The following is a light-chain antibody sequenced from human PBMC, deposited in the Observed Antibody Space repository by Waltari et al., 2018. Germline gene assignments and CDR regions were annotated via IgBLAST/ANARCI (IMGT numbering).Light chain of an antibody. V-gene: IGKV1-13*02. CDR1: QGISSA. CDR2: DAS. Sequence: AIQLTQSPSSLSASVGDRVTLTCRASQGISSALAWYQHKPGKAPKVLIYDASILESGVPSRFRGSGSGTYFTLTISSLQPEDFATYYCQQFNSFPITFGLGTRLDIK. J-gene: IGKJ5*01. CDR3: QQFNSFPIT.